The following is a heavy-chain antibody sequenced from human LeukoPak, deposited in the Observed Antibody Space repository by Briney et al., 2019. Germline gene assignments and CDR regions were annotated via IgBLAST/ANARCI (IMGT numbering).Heavy chain of an antibody. J-gene: IGHJ5*02. Sequence: SETLSLTCAVYGGSFSGYYWSWIRQPPGKGLEWIGDINHSGSTNYNPSLKSRVTISVDTSKNQFSLKLSSVTAADTAVYYCARGKNYDFWSGYYSRVWFDPWGQGTLVTVSS. V-gene: IGHV4-34*01. CDR1: GGSFSGYY. CDR2: INHSGST. CDR3: ARGKNYDFWSGYYSRVWFDP. D-gene: IGHD3-3*01.